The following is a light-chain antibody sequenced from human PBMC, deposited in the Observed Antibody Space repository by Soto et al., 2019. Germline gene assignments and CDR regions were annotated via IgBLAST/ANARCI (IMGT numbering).Light chain of an antibody. CDR3: QQSHSSPPT. V-gene: IGKV1-39*01. CDR2: LAS. J-gene: IGKJ1*01. Sequence: DIQMTQSPSSLSVYVGDAITITCRASQAINTYLSWFQQKPGKAPKLLIYLASSLETGVPSRFSGSGSGTYFTLTISSLQPEDFATYYCQQSHSSPPTFGQGNRVEIE. CDR1: QAINTY.